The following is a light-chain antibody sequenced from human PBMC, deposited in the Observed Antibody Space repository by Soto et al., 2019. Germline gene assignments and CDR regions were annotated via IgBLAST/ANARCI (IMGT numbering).Light chain of an antibody. CDR2: EVS. J-gene: IGLJ3*02. CDR3: SSYTGTSALL. Sequence: ALTQAASVSGSPGQSITISCTGTSSDVGGYNSVSWCQQHPGKAPKLMIYEVSNRPSGVSSRFSGSKSANTASLTISGLQAEDEADYYCSSYTGTSALLFGGGTKVTVL. CDR1: SSDVGGYNS. V-gene: IGLV2-14*01.